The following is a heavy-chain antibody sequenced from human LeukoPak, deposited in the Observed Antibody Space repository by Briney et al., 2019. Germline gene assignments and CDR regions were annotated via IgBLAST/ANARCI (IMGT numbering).Heavy chain of an antibody. CDR2: INHDGSDK. J-gene: IGHJ4*02. D-gene: IGHD3-3*02. CDR1: GFTFNNYW. Sequence: PGGSLRLSYAASGFTFNNYWMSWVRQAPGKGLEWVANINHDGSDKYYVDSLKGRFTISRDNAKNSLYLQMNSLRADDTAVYYYARIGTSSFFYWGQGTLVTVSS. V-gene: IGHV3-7*01. CDR3: ARIGTSSFFY.